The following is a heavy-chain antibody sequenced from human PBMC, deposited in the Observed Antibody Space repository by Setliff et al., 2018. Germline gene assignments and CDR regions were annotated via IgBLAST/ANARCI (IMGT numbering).Heavy chain of an antibody. D-gene: IGHD2-21*01. V-gene: IGHV4-38-2*01. Sequence: PSETLSLTCAVSANTLSTSYYWGWVRQPPGKGLEWIGDIYKGGSTYYNPSLRSRVSMSLDTSKRQVSLNLNSVTAADTGVYYCATRTFAVIPHSGHGLDYFYGMDVWGRGTTVTVSS. CDR2: IYKGGST. CDR1: ANTLSTSYY. CDR3: ATRTFAVIPHSGHGLDYFYGMDV. J-gene: IGHJ6*02.